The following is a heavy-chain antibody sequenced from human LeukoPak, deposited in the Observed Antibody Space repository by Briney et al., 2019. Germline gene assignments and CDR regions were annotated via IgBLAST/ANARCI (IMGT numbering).Heavy chain of an antibody. V-gene: IGHV4-59*03. CDR1: SGSINTFY. CDR2: XSETGTT. Sequence: SETLSLTCTVSSGSINTFYWSWIRQPPGKGPEWIGFXSETGTTNYXPSLXXRVSISMDVSKKQFSLTLTSVTAADTAVYHCXXGPFXXGYTSRLXYFDYWGQGTLVTVSS. CDR3: XXGPFXXGYTSRLXYFDY. D-gene: IGHD6-13*01. J-gene: IGHJ4*02.